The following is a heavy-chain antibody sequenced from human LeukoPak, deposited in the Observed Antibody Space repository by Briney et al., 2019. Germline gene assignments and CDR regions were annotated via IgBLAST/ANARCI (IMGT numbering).Heavy chain of an antibody. J-gene: IGHJ5*02. Sequence: GGSLRLSCAASGFTFSSYAMGWVRQAPGKGLEWVSAISGSGGSTYYADSVKGRFTISRDNSKNTLYLQMNSPRAEDTAVYYCTRRVSATRWFDPWGQGTLVTVSS. D-gene: IGHD2-15*01. CDR2: ISGSGGST. CDR1: GFTFSSYA. CDR3: TRRVSATRWFDP. V-gene: IGHV3-23*01.